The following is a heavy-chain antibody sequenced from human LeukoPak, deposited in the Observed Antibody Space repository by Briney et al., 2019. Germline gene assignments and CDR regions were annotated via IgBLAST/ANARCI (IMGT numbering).Heavy chain of an antibody. CDR2: INAGADST. D-gene: IGHD3-10*01. CDR3: AKAGGSGNHYNYFDY. V-gene: IGHV3-23*01. CDR1: GFTFTNYA. J-gene: IGHJ4*02. Sequence: GGSLRLSCAASGFTFTNYAMGWVRQAPGKGLEWVSGINAGADSTYYADSVKGRFTISRDNSKNAMYLQMNSLRAEDTAMYYCAKAGGSGNHYNYFDYWGQGTLVTVSS.